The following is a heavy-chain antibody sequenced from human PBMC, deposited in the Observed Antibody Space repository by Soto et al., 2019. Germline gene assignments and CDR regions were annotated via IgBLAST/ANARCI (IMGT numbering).Heavy chain of an antibody. CDR3: ARLGLRGGYFQH. CDR1: GGSFSGYY. V-gene: IGHV4-34*01. CDR2: INHSGST. J-gene: IGHJ1*01. D-gene: IGHD2-15*01. Sequence: SETLSLTCAVYGGSFSGYYWSWIRQPPGKGLEWIGEINHSGSTNYNPSLKSRVTISVDTSKNQFSLKLSSVTAADTAVYYCARLGLRGGYFQHWGQGTLVTVSS.